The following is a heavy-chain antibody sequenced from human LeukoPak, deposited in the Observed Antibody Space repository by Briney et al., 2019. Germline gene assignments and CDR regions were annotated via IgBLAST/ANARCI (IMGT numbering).Heavy chain of an antibody. CDR2: ISAYNGNT. J-gene: IGHJ6*02. D-gene: IGHD6-13*01. Sequence: ASVKVSCKASGYTFTSYGISWVRQAPRQGLEWMGWISAYNGNTNYAQKLQGRVTMTTDTSTSTAYMELRSLRSDDTAVYYCATTSAAAPGGYYYYYGMDVWGQGTTVTVSS. V-gene: IGHV1-18*01. CDR3: ATTSAAAPGGYYYYYGMDV. CDR1: GYTFTSYG.